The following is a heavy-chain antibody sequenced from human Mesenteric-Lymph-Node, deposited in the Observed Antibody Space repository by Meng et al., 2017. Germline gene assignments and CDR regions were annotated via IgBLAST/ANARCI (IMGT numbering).Heavy chain of an antibody. Sequence: LQRSGPSLSKPHPTLTLTCTVSGCSIGSGGCDWGWIRQPPGKALEWIGHIYCSDSTHYNPSLKSRLTITVDTSKNQFSLTLTFVAAVDTAAYYCARTPRSHPVGVSVHWGQGNLVTVSS. CDR1: GCSIGSGGCD. V-gene: IGHV4-30-4*08. CDR2: IYCSDST. J-gene: IGHJ4*02. D-gene: IGHD2-21*01. CDR3: ARTPRSHPVGVSVH.